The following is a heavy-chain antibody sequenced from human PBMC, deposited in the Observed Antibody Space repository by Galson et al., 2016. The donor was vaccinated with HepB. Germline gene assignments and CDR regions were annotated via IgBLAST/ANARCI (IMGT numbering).Heavy chain of an antibody. J-gene: IGHJ6*02. CDR2: IDGGGST. CDR3: ASAYYGYYYYYAMDV. CDR1: GFTFSGYG. D-gene: IGHD1-26*01. V-gene: IGHV3-NL1*01. Sequence: SLRLSCAASGFTFSGYGMHWVRQAPGKGLEWVSVIDGGGSTYYAESVKGRFTISRDNSKNTLYLQMNSLRADDTAVYFCASAYYGYYYYYAMDVWGQGTTVTVS.